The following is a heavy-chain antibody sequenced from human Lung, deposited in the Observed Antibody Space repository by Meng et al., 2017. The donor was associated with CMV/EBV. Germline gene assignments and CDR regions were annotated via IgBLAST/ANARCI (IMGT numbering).Heavy chain of an antibody. CDR1: GFSFSTRGVT. Sequence: QITLEESGPTLVKPXXTLTLTCTFSGFSFSTRGVTVGWVRQPPGKALEWLGLIYWDDDKQYNPSLNHRLIITKDTPKNQVVLKMTNMDPVDTATYWCVYSLVRKVIKAKSFDSWGQGPRVTVSS. J-gene: IGHJ5*01. CDR3: VYSLVRKVIKAKSFDS. V-gene: IGHV2-5*02. CDR2: IYWDDDK. D-gene: IGHD3-10*01.